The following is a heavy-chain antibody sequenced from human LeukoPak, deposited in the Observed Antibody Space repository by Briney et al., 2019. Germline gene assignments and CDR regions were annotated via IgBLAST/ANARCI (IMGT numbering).Heavy chain of an antibody. J-gene: IGHJ4*02. Sequence: GGSLRLSCVASGFTFSNYDMNWVRQVPGKGLEWVSYISNSGSSKYYVDSVKGRFTISRDNAKNSLYLQMNSLRAEDTAVYYCASLTVTGGSLSDYWGRGTLVTVSS. D-gene: IGHD2-15*01. CDR3: ASLTVTGGSLSDY. CDR1: GFTFSNYD. CDR2: ISNSGSSK. V-gene: IGHV3-48*03.